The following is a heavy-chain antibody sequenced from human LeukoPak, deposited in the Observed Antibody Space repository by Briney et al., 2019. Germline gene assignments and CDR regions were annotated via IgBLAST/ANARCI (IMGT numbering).Heavy chain of an antibody. D-gene: IGHD4-17*01. CDR1: WIPLSDYN. J-gene: IGHJ4*02. V-gene: IGHV3-11*01. Sequence: GGALRLSCAASWIPLSDYNKRWVRPAPGKGVGWVSYISSSGSTIYYADSVKGRFTISRDNAKNSLYLQMNSLRAEDTAVYYCARARLDGVTDYWGQGTLVTVSS. CDR2: ISSSGSTI. CDR3: ARARLDGVTDY.